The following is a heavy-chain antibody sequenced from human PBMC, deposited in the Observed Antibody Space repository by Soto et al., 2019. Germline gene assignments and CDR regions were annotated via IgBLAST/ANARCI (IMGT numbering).Heavy chain of an antibody. J-gene: IGHJ4*02. D-gene: IGHD3-22*01. CDR1: GYTFTNYW. V-gene: IGHV5-10-1*01. CDR3: ARLRMGSSGFYTVIDY. CDR2: IDPSDSYT. Sequence: GESLKISCKGSGYTFTNYWISWVRQMPGKGLEWMGRIDPSDSYTNCSPSFQGHVTISVDKSITTAYVQWSSLRASDSAIYYCARLRMGSSGFYTVIDYWGQGTHVTVSS.